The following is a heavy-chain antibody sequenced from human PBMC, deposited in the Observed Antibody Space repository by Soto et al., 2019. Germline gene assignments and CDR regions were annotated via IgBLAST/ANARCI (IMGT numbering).Heavy chain of an antibody. Sequence: QVHLVQSGAEVKKPGASVRVSCKASGYSFTGNSMHWVRQAPGQGLEWMGWINPNNGGTNYAQRFRGWVLMIRYTLVSTAYMAVNRLKSHDTAVYYCAMERSGVDYWGQGTLVTVSS. V-gene: IGHV1-2*04. CDR2: INPNNGGT. D-gene: IGHD1-1*01. J-gene: IGHJ4*02. CDR3: AMERSGVDY. CDR1: GYSFTGNS.